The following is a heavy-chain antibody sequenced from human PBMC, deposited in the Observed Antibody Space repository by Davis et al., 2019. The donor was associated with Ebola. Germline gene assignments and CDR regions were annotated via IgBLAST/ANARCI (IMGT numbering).Heavy chain of an antibody. CDR3: ARGRYNWNYLGFFWGFDY. V-gene: IGHV1-2*04. D-gene: IGHD1-7*01. J-gene: IGHJ4*02. CDR1: GYTFTSYG. Sequence: AASVKVSCKASGYTFTSYGISWVRQAPGQGLEWMGWINPNSGGTNYAQKFQGWVTMTRDTSISTAYMELSRLRSDDTAVYYCARGRYNWNYLGFFWGFDYWGQGTLVTVSS. CDR2: INPNSGGT.